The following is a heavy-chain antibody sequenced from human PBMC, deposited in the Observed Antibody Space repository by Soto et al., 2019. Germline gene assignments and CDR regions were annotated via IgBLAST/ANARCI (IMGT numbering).Heavy chain of an antibody. CDR3: AKDSSGWSRGPFDD. CDR1: GFTFSSYA. V-gene: IGHV3-23*01. Sequence: EVQLLESGGGLVQPGGSLRLSCAASGFTFSSYAMSWVRQAPGKGLEWVSAISGSGGSTYYADSVKGRFTISRDNAKNALYLQMNSLRAEDTAVYYCAKDSSGWSRGPFDDWGQGTLVTVSS. CDR2: ISGSGGST. J-gene: IGHJ5*02. D-gene: IGHD6-13*01.